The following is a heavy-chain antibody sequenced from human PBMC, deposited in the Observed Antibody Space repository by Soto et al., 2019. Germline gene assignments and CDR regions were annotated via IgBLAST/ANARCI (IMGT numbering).Heavy chain of an antibody. D-gene: IGHD3-10*01. CDR2: IGGGGETT. J-gene: IGHJ5*02. CDR1: GFPFSTTD. V-gene: IGHV3-23*01. Sequence: EFQVMQSGGGLVQPGGSLRLACAASGFPFSTTDMSWVRQAPGKGLEWVSTIGGGGETTYYADSVKGRFTISRDNSKNTVYLQMDGLRVDDTAVYYCAKISGWFNTWGQGDLVTVSS. CDR3: AKISGWFNT.